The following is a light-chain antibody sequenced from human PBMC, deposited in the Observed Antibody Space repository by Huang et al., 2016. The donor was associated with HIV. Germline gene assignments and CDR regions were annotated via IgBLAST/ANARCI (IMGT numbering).Light chain of an antibody. J-gene: IGKJ1*01. CDR3: LQYYSVPQT. Sequence: DIVMTQSPDSLAVSPGERATINCKSSQTVLYSLNKKNYLAWFQKKPGRPPKLLIYWASTREPGVPDRFSGSGSGTDFTLTINNLQAEDVAVYFCLQYYSVPQTFGHGTKVEIK. CDR1: QTVLYSLNKKNY. V-gene: IGKV4-1*01. CDR2: WAS.